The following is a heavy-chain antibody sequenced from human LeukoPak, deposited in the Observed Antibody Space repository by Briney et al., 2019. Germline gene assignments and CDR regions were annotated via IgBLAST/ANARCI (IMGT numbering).Heavy chain of an antibody. CDR3: ARLKPAAAGTV. CDR1: GGSFSGYY. D-gene: IGHD6-13*01. J-gene: IGHJ4*02. Sequence: SGTLSLTCAVYGGSFSGYYWSWIRQPPGKGLEWIGEINHSGSTNYNPSLKSRVTISVDTSKNQFSLKLSSVTAADTAVYYCARLKPAAAGTVWGQGTLVTVSS. V-gene: IGHV4-34*01. CDR2: INHSGST.